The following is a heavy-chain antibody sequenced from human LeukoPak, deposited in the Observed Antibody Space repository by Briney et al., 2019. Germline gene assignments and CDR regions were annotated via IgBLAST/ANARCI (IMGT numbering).Heavy chain of an antibody. D-gene: IGHD5-18*01. Sequence: SETLSLTCAVSGYSISSGYCWGWLRPPPGELLEKIGSIYSSRSTYYNPSLNSRVIISVATSKNQFSLMMSSATAADSAVYYCARIYGYSYTFGAFDIWGQGTMVTVSS. CDR3: ARIYGYSYTFGAFDI. J-gene: IGHJ3*02. V-gene: IGHV4-38-2*01. CDR2: IYSSRST. CDR1: GYSISSGYC.